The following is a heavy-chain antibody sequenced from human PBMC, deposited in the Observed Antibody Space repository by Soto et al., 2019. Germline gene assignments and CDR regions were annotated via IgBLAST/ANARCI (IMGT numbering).Heavy chain of an antibody. CDR3: SRWGQGYGMDV. CDR2: LYYSGTT. V-gene: IGHV4-39*01. Sequence: QLQLQESGPGLVKPSETLSLTCTVSGCSITSSSYYWGWIRKPPGKGLEWIGSLYYSGTTYYNPSLKSRVTISVDTSKNQFSLKLSSVTAADTAVYYCSRWGQGYGMDVWGQGTTVTVSS. D-gene: IGHD1-26*01. J-gene: IGHJ6*02. CDR1: GCSITSSSYY.